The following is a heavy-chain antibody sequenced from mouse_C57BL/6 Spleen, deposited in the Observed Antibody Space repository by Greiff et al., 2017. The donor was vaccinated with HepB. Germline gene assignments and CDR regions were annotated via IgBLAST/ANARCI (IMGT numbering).Heavy chain of an antibody. D-gene: IGHD2-4*01. V-gene: IGHV1-22*01. Sequence: EVQLQHSGPEPVKPGASVKMSCKASGYTFTDYNMHWVKQSHGKSLEWIGYINPNNGGTSYNQKFKGKATLTVNKSSSTAYMELRSLTSEDSAVYYCASGYDYENYAMDYWGQGTSVTVSS. J-gene: IGHJ4*01. CDR2: INPNNGGT. CDR3: ASGYDYENYAMDY. CDR1: GYTFTDYN.